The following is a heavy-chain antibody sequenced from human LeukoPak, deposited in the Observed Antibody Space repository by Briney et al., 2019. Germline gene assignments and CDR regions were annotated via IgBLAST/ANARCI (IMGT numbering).Heavy chain of an antibody. V-gene: IGHV4-34*01. CDR1: GGSFSGYY. J-gene: IGHJ6*03. Sequence: SETLSLTCAVYGGSFSGYYWSWIRQPPGKGLEWIGEINHSGSTNYNPSLKSRVTISVDTSKNQFSLKLSSVTAADTAVYYCARVAVADDYYYYYMDVWGKGTTVTVSS. CDR2: INHSGST. CDR3: ARVAVADDYYYYYMDV. D-gene: IGHD6-19*01.